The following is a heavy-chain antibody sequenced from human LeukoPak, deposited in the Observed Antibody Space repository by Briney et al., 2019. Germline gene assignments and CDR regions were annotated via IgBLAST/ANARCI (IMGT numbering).Heavy chain of an antibody. CDR3: VEDGTGGYSYGYFDY. J-gene: IGHJ4*02. CDR2: ISHDGSNK. V-gene: IGHV3-30*18. CDR1: GFTFSSYG. Sequence: GGSLRLSCAASGFTFSSYGMHWVRQAPGKGLEWVAVISHDGSNKYYADSVKGRFTISRDNSKNTLYLQMNSLRAEDTAVYYCVEDGTGGYSYGYFDYWGQGTLVTVSS. D-gene: IGHD5-18*01.